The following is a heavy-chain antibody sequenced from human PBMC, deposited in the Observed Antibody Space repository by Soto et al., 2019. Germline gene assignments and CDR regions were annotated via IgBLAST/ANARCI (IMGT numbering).Heavy chain of an antibody. J-gene: IGHJ5*02. V-gene: IGHV4-39*01. Sequence: TLSLTCTVSGGSISSSSYYWGWIRQPPGKGLEWIGSIYYSGSTYYNPSLKSRVTISVDTSKNQFSLKLSSVTAADTAVYYCARPRLTFGFDPWGQGTLVTVS. CDR3: ARPRLTFGFDP. D-gene: IGHD3-16*01. CDR1: GGSISSSSYY. CDR2: IYYSGST.